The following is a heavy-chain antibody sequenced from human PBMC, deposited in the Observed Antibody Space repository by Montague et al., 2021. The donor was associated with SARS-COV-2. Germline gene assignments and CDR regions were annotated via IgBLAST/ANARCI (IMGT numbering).Heavy chain of an antibody. CDR3: ARVRYYGSGTSLGMDV. CDR2: INHSGST. J-gene: IGHJ6*02. V-gene: IGHV4-34*01. Sequence: SETLSLTCAVYGGSLSGYYWSWIRQPPGKGLEWIGVINHSGSTNYNPSLKSRVTISVDTSKNQFSLKLSSVTAADTAVYYCARVRYYGSGTSLGMDVWGQGTTVTVSS. D-gene: IGHD3-10*01. CDR1: GGSLSGYY.